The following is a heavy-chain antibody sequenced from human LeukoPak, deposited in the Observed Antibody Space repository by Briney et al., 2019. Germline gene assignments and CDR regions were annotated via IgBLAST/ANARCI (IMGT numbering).Heavy chain of an antibody. CDR3: AKDLYDSSGSRYDY. Sequence: GGSLRLSCAASGFTFSSYAMSWVRQAPGKGLEWVSAISGSGGSTYYADSVKGRFTISRDNSKDTLFLQMNSLRAEDTAVYYCAKDLYDSSGSRYDYWGQGTLVTVSS. V-gene: IGHV3-23*01. CDR1: GFTFSSYA. D-gene: IGHD3-22*01. CDR2: ISGSGGST. J-gene: IGHJ4*02.